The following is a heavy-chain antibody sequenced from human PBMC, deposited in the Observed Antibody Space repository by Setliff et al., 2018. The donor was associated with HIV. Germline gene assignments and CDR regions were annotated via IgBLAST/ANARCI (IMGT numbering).Heavy chain of an antibody. D-gene: IGHD3-10*01. Sequence: SETLSLTCTVSGGSISSNYWSWMRQPPGKGLEWIGHIYYSGSTNYNPSLKSRVTISVDTSKNQFSLKLCSVTAADTAVYYCARAYFGSGIYYWGQGTLVTVSS. CDR3: ARAYFGSGIYY. CDR1: GGSISSNY. J-gene: IGHJ4*02. V-gene: IGHV4-59*08. CDR2: IYYSGST.